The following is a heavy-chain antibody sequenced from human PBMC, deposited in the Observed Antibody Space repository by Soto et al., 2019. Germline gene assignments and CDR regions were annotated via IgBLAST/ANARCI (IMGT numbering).Heavy chain of an antibody. J-gene: IGHJ3*02. CDR2: INHSGST. D-gene: IGHD6-19*01. V-gene: IGHV4-34*01. Sequence: QVQLQQWGAGLLKPSETLSLTCAVYGGSFSGYYWSWIRQPPGQGLEWIGEINHSGSTNYNPSLQSRVTISVDTSKSQFSLKLSSVTAADTAVYYCARGPAVAHAFDIWGQGTMVTVSS. CDR1: GGSFSGYY. CDR3: ARGPAVAHAFDI.